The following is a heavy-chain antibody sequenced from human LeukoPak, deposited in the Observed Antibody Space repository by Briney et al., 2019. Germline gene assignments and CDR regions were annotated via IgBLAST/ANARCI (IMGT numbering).Heavy chain of an antibody. Sequence: PSETLSLTCTVSGGSISSGNYYWSWIRQPAGKGLEWIGRIFATGSTDYNPSLKSRITISVDTSKNQFSLKLSSVTAADTAVYYCARDLSYYYDSSGFRPDVHNWGQGTLVTVSS. CDR1: GGSISSGNYY. CDR2: IFATGST. J-gene: IGHJ4*02. D-gene: IGHD3-22*01. V-gene: IGHV4-61*02. CDR3: ARDLSYYYDSSGFRPDVHN.